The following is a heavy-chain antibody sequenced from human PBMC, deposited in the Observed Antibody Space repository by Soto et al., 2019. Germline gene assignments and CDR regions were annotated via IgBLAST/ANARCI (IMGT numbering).Heavy chain of an antibody. CDR1: DGSISSYY. V-gene: IGHV4-59*01. CDR2: IYYTGST. J-gene: IGHJ4*02. D-gene: IGHD3-22*01. CDR3: ARVDSSGSYFDY. Sequence: SETLSLTCTVADGSISSYYWSWIRQPPGKGLEWIAYIYYTGSTNYNPSLKSRVTLSADTSKNQFSLKLISVTAADTAMYYCARVDSSGSYFDYWGQGTLVTVSS.